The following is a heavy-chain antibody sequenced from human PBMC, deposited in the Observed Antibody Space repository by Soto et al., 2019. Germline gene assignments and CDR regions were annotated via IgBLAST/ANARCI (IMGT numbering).Heavy chain of an antibody. J-gene: IGHJ6*03. V-gene: IGHV1-18*01. CDR2: ISAYNGNT. CDR3: ARRGLFCGGGGGGWLGYSYCYMDV. Sequence: QVQLVQSGAEVKKPGASVKVSCKASGYTFTSYGISWVRQAPGQGLEWMGWISAYNGNTNYAQKLQGRVTMTTDTTTSPADMEQRSLRCADTGVYYGARRGLFCGGGGGGWLGYSYCYMDVWGKGTTVTVSS. CDR1: GYTFTSYG. D-gene: IGHD3-16*01.